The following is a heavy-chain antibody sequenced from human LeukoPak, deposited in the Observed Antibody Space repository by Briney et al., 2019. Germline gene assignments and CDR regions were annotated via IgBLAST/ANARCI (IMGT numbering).Heavy chain of an antibody. CDR1: GGSISSYY. CDR2: IYYSGST. V-gene: IGHV4-59*08. J-gene: IGHJ4*02. CDR3: ARQWHSSGWYDY. Sequence: PSETLSLTCTVSGGSISSYYWSWIRQPPGKGLEWIGYIYYSGSTNYNPSLKSRVTISVDTSKNQFSLKLSSVTAADTAVYYCARQWHSSGWYDYWGQGTLVTVSS. D-gene: IGHD6-19*01.